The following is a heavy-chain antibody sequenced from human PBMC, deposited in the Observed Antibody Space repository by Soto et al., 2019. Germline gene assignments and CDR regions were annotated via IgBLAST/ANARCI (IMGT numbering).Heavy chain of an antibody. V-gene: IGHV1-18*01. CDR2: ISAYNGNT. Sequence: GASVKVSCKASGYTFTSYGISWVRQAPGQGLEWMGWISAYNGNTNYAQKLQGRVTMTTDTSTSTAYMELRSLRSDDTAVYYCARGLDCGGDCYPPYYYGMDVWGQGTTVTVSS. CDR1: GYTFTSYG. CDR3: ARGLDCGGDCYPPYYYGMDV. D-gene: IGHD2-21*02. J-gene: IGHJ6*02.